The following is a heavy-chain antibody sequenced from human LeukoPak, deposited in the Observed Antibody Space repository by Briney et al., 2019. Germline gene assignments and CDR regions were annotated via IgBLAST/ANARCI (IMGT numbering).Heavy chain of an antibody. V-gene: IGHV3-30-3*01. Sequence: PGGSLRLSCAASTFTFRSYAMHWVRQAPGKGLEWVSVISDDGSKKYYADSVEGRFTISRDNSWNTLYLQMNSLTTEDTAVYYCAMRYSSAWSLDYWGQGTPVTVPS. CDR2: ISDDGSKK. CDR1: TFTFRSYA. J-gene: IGHJ4*02. D-gene: IGHD6-19*01. CDR3: AMRYSSAWSLDY.